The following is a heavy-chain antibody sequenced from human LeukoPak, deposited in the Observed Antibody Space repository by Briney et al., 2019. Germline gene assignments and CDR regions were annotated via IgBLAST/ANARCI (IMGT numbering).Heavy chain of an antibody. D-gene: IGHD3-9*01. CDR2: IWYDGSNK. CDR1: GFTFSSYG. J-gene: IGHJ4*02. Sequence: SGGSLRLSCAASGFTFSSYGMHWVSQAPGKGLEWVAVIWYDGSNKYYADSVKGRFTISRDNSKNTLYLQMNSLRAEDTAVYYCAKAYDILTGYYPLDYWGQGTLVTVSS. CDR3: AKAYDILTGYYPLDY. V-gene: IGHV3-33*06.